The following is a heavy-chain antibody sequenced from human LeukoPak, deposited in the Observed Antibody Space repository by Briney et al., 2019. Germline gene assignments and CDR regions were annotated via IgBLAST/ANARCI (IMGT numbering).Heavy chain of an antibody. D-gene: IGHD3-16*01. Sequence: GGSLRLSCEASGFTFRTYRMNWVRQAPGKGLEWVSYISPGSTTIYYADSVKGRFTISRDNAKNSLYLQMNSLRAEDTAVYYCARELGEGAFDIWGQGTMVTVSS. CDR1: GFTFRTYR. V-gene: IGHV3-48*01. CDR3: ARELGEGAFDI. J-gene: IGHJ3*02. CDR2: ISPGSTTI.